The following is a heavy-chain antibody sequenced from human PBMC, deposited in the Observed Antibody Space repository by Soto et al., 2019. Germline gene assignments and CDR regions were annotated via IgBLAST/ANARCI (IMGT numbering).Heavy chain of an antibody. J-gene: IGHJ4*02. V-gene: IGHV4-59*01. D-gene: IGHD3-22*01. CDR1: GGSISSYY. Sequence: PSETLSLTCTVSGGSISSYYWSWIRQPPGKGLEWIGYIYYSGSTNYNPSLKSRVTISVDTSKNQFSLKLSSVTAADTAVYYCARVEGSSGYYYFDYWGQGTLVTVSS. CDR2: IYYSGST. CDR3: ARVEGSSGYYYFDY.